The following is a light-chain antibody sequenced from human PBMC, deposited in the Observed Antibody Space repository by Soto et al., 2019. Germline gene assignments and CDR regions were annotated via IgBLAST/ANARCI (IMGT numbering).Light chain of an antibody. CDR1: QGIGSG. CDR3: QQHSSFPLT. V-gene: IGKV1-13*02. Sequence: IHLTQSPSSLSASVGDRVTITCRASQGIGSGLGWYQQKPGKAPKFLIYDASSLESGVPPRFSGSGSGTDFTLTISSLQPEDFATYYCQQHSSFPLTFGGGTKVDIK. CDR2: DAS. J-gene: IGKJ4*01.